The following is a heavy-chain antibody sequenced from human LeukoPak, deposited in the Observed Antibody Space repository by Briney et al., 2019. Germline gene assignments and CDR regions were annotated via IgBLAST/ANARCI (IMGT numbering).Heavy chain of an antibody. CDR2: INHSGST. Sequence: SETLSLTCAVYGGSFSGYYWSWVRQPPGKGLEWIGEINHSGSTNYNPSIKSRVTISVDTSKNQFSLKLNSVTAADTAVYYCARHYGLWGQGTLVTVSS. J-gene: IGHJ4*02. V-gene: IGHV4-34*01. CDR3: ARHYGL. CDR1: GGSFSGYY. D-gene: IGHD3-16*01.